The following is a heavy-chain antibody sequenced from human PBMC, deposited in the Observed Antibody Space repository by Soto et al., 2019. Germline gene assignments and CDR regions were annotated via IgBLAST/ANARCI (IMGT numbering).Heavy chain of an antibody. J-gene: IGHJ5*02. Sequence: GGSLRLSCAASGFRFSSYALHWVRQAPGKGLEWVAVISSDGSSKTYADSVKGRFTISRDNSKNTLFLQMNSLRAEDTAVYYCARDQVNYDILTGHYPRWFDPWGQGTLVTVSS. CDR2: ISSDGSSK. V-gene: IGHV3-30-3*01. CDR3: ARDQVNYDILTGHYPRWFDP. D-gene: IGHD3-9*01. CDR1: GFRFSSYA.